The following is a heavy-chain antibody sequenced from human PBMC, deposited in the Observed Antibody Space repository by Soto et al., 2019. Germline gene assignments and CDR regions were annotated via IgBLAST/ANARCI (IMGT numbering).Heavy chain of an antibody. V-gene: IGHV4-39*01. CDR3: SRLGGYCSGTSCYGYYGMDV. D-gene: IGHD2-2*01. CDR2: FYYSGST. J-gene: IGHJ6*02. CDR1: GGSISSGPYS. Sequence: TSETLSLTCTVSGGSISSGPYSWGWIRQPPGKGLELIGTFYYSGSTYYNPSFESRVTISVDTSKNQFSLKVSSVTAADTAMYYCSRLGGYCSGTSCYGYYGMDVWGQGTTVTVSS.